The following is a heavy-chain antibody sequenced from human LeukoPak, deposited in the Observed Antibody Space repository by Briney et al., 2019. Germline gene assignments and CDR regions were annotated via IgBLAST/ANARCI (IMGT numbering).Heavy chain of an antibody. CDR2: IKQDGSEK. Sequence: GGSLRLSCAASGFTFSSYWMSWVRQAPGKGQEWVANIKQDGSEKYYVDSVKGRFTISRDNAKNSLYLQMNSLRAEDTAVYYCARAWRGSGRSYMDVWGKGTTVTVSS. CDR1: GFTFSSYW. J-gene: IGHJ6*03. V-gene: IGHV3-7*01. D-gene: IGHD3-10*01. CDR3: ARAWRGSGRSYMDV.